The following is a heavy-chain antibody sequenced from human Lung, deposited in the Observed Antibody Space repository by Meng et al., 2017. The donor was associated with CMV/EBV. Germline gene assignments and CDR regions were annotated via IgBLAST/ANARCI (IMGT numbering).Heavy chain of an antibody. CDR3: GRDGSSVRLDV. D-gene: IGHD1-26*01. J-gene: IGHJ6*02. CDR1: GGSISSYY. CDR2: NYYSGST. Sequence: SETLSLXCTVSGGSISSYYWSWIRQPPGKGLEWIGYNYYSGSTNYNPSLKSRVTMSVDTSKNPFSLKLSSVTAAETGVYYSGRDGSSVRLDVWGQGTPVTVSS. V-gene: IGHV4-59*01.